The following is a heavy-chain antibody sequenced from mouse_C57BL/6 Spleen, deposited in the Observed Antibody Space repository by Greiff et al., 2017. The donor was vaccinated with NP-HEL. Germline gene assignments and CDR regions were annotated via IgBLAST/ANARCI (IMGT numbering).Heavy chain of an antibody. V-gene: IGHV5-16*01. CDR3: ARAPYHGVVDY. CDR2: INYDGSST. J-gene: IGHJ2*01. CDR1: GFTFSDYY. Sequence: EVKLMESEGGLVQPGSSMKLSCTASGFTFSDYYMAWVRQVPEKGLEWVANINYDGSSTYYLDSLKSRFIISRDNAKNILYLQMSSLKSEDTATYYCARAPYHGVVDYWGQGTTLTVSS.